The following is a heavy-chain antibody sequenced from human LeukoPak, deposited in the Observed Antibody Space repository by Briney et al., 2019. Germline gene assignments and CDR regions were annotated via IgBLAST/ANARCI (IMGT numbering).Heavy chain of an antibody. CDR2: INPSGGST. CDR3: ARVLGGRVGDY. J-gene: IGHJ4*02. Sequence: ASVKVSCKASGYSFTRYYMHWVRQAPGQGLGWMGIINPSGGSTTYAQKFQGRVTMTRDTSTSAVYMELSSLRSEDTAVYYCARVLGGRVGDYWGQGTLVTVSS. CDR1: GYSFTRYY. V-gene: IGHV1-46*01. D-gene: IGHD1-26*01.